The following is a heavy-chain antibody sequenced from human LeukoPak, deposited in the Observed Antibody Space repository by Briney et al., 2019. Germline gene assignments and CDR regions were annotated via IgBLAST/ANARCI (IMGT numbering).Heavy chain of an antibody. CDR2: IYYSGST. CDR3: ARRPIAARRSAFDI. Sequence: SETLSLTCTVSGGSISSYYWSWIRQPPGKGLEWIGYIYYSGSTNYNPSLKSRVTISVDTSKNQFSLKLSSVTAADTAVYYCARRPIAARRSAFDIWGQGTMVTVSS. D-gene: IGHD6-6*01. CDR1: GGSISSYY. J-gene: IGHJ3*02. V-gene: IGHV4-59*01.